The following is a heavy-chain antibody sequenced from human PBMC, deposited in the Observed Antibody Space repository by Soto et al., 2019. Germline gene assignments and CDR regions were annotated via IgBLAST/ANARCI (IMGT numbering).Heavy chain of an antibody. CDR3: AKTHGNAGSMLEEYYFDY. V-gene: IGHV5-51*01. CDR2: IYPGDSDT. D-gene: IGHD3-10*02. CDR1: RYSFTSYW. J-gene: IGHJ4*02. Sequence: PGESLKISCKGSRYSFTSYWIGWVRQMPGKGLEWMGIIYPGDSDTRYSPSFQGQVTISADKSISTAYLQWRSLKASDTAMYYCAKTHGNAGSMLEEYYFDYWGQGTLVTVYS.